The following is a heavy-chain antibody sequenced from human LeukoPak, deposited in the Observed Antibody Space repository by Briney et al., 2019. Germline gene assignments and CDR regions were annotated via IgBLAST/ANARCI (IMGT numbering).Heavy chain of an antibody. CDR1: GFTFSSYA. J-gene: IGHJ3*02. V-gene: IGHV3-30*07. CDR3: AKDIVVVPAAKGDAFDI. CDR2: ISYDGSNK. D-gene: IGHD2-2*01. Sequence: GRSLRLSCAASGFTFSSYAMHWVRQAPGKGLEWVAVISYDGSNKYYADSVKGRFTISRDSSKNTLYLQMNSLRAEDTAVYYCAKDIVVVPAAKGDAFDIWGQGTMVTVSS.